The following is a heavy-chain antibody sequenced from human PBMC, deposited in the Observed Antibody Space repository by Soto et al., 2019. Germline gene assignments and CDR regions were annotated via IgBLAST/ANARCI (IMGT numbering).Heavy chain of an antibody. Sequence: QVPLVQSGAEVKKPGASVKVSCKASGYTFTGYYMHWVRQAPGQGLEWMGWINPNSGGTNYAQKFQGWVTMTRDTSISTAYMEPGRLRSDATAVYYCARGVRGVTPGGFDYWAQGTLVTVSS. CDR3: ARGVRGVTPGGFDY. CDR2: INPNSGGT. D-gene: IGHD3-10*02. J-gene: IGHJ4*02. CDR1: GYTFTGYY. V-gene: IGHV1-2*04.